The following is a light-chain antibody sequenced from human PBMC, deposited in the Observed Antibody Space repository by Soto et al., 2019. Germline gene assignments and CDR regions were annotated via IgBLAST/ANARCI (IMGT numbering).Light chain of an antibody. CDR3: QALNSFPLT. J-gene: IGKJ4*01. V-gene: IGKV1-9*01. CDR1: QDIVSY. Sequence: IQLTQSPSSLAASIGDRVTISGRASQDIVSYLAWYQQKPGKAPKLLIYLASTLQGGVPSRFSGSRSGTDFTLTISSLQPEDVATYYCQALNSFPLTFGGGTTVEIK. CDR2: LAS.